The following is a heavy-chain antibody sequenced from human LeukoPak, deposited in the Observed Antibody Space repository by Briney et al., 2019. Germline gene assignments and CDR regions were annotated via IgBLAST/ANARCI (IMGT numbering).Heavy chain of an antibody. D-gene: IGHD6-19*01. CDR3: AKSMTLQWRGFFDL. Sequence: GGSLRLSCAASGFTFSTYAMSWVRQAPGKGLEWVSTISDSGANTYYADSVRGRFTISRDNSKNTLYLQKGSLRADDTAIYYCAKSMTLQWRGFFDLWGRGTHVTVSS. CDR1: GFTFSTYA. J-gene: IGHJ2*01. V-gene: IGHV3-23*01. CDR2: ISDSGANT.